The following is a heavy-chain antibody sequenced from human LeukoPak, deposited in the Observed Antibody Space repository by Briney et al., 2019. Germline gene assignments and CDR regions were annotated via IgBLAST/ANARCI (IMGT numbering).Heavy chain of an antibody. CDR3: ARDNLFDYFDY. Sequence: GGSLRLSCAASGFTFSSYAMHWVRQAPGKGLEWVAVISYDGSNKYYADSVKGRFTISRDNSKNTLYLQMNSLRAEDTAVHYCARDNLFDYFDYWGQGTLVTVSS. V-gene: IGHV3-30-3*01. CDR1: GFTFSSYA. J-gene: IGHJ4*02. D-gene: IGHD3-3*01. CDR2: ISYDGSNK.